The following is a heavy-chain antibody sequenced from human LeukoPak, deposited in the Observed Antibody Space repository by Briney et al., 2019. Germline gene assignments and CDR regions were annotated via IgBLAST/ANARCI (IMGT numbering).Heavy chain of an antibody. D-gene: IGHD4-17*01. CDR2: IHPTGGST. Sequence: ASVKVSCTASGYTFTNYYIHWVRQAPGQGLEWMGIIHPTGGSTSYAQKFQGRVTMTRDTSTRTVYMELSSLRSEDTAVFYCARDGQYGDYPGYFFDYWGQGTLVIVSS. CDR3: ARDGQYGDYPGYFFDY. CDR1: GYTFTNYY. J-gene: IGHJ4*02. V-gene: IGHV1-46*01.